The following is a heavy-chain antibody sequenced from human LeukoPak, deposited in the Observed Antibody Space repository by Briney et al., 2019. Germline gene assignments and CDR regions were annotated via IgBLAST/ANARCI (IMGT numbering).Heavy chain of an antibody. V-gene: IGHV1-2*06. CDR1: GYTFTGYY. CDR3: AKYYYDSSGQENWFDP. CDR2: INPNSGGT. D-gene: IGHD3-22*01. Sequence: ASVKVSCKASGYTFTGYYMHWVRQAPGQGLEWMGRINPNSGGTNYAQKFQGRVTMTRDTSISTACMELSRLRSDDTAVYYCAKYYYDSSGQENWFDPWGQGTLVTVSS. J-gene: IGHJ5*02.